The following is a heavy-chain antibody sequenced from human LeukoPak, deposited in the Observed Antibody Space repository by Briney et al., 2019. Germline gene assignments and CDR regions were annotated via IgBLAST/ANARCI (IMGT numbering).Heavy chain of an antibody. V-gene: IGHV4-59*08. Sequence: SEPLPLLCTVSGVSISSYLWSWIRQPPGKGLEWIGYIYYSESTNYNPSLKSRVTISVDTSKNQFALKLSSVTAADTAVYYCARRDRLEPLDVWGQEPGLSVSS. D-gene: IGHD1-1*01. CDR1: GVSISSYL. J-gene: IGHJ6*02. CDR3: ARRDRLEPLDV. CDR2: IYYSEST.